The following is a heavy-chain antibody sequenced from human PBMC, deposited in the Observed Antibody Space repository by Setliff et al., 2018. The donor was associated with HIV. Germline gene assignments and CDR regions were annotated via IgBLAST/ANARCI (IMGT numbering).Heavy chain of an antibody. CDR2: INQDASKK. J-gene: IGHJ4*02. Sequence: GSLRLSCEASGFTFSSYWMSWVRQAPGKGLEWVANINQDASKKYYVDSVKGRFTISRDNAKNSLYLQMNSLRAEDTAVYYCARYXWXXLGTRFDYWGQGTLVTVSS. CDR1: GFTFSSYW. D-gene: IGHD1-20*01. V-gene: IGHV3-7*03. CDR3: ARYXWXXLGTRFDY.